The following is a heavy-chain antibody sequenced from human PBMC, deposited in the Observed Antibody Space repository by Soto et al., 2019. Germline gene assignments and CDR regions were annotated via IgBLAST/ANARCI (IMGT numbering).Heavy chain of an antibody. CDR1: GYSFGNYW. J-gene: IGHJ6*02. D-gene: IGHD3-3*01. Sequence: GESLKISCQGSGYSFGNYWITWVRQMAGKGLEWMGRIDPSDSSTDYSPSFQGHVTMSVDKSINTAYLQWSGLEASDTAIYYCALPLHYDFWGRLVNYGMDVWGPGTTVTVSS. V-gene: IGHV5-10-1*01. CDR2: IDPSDSST. CDR3: ALPLHYDFWGRLVNYGMDV.